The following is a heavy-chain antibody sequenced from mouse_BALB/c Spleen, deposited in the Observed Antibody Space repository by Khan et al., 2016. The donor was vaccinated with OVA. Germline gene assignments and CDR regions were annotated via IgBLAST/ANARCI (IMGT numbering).Heavy chain of an antibody. CDR3: AREGAYYRSDGWFSY. D-gene: IGHD2-14*01. Sequence: QVQLQQSGAELARPGASVKMSCKASGYTFTTYTMHWVKQRPGQGLEWLGYINPSNGYTNYNQKFKDKSTLTADKSSSTAYMQLSSLTSDYSAVDYGAREGAYYRSDGWFSYWGQGTLVTVSA. CDR1: GYTFTTYT. CDR2: INPSNGYT. V-gene: IGHV1-4*01. J-gene: IGHJ3*01.